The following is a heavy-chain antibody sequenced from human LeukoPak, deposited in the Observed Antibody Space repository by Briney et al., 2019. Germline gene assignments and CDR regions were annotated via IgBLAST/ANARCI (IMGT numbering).Heavy chain of an antibody. CDR3: ARDYDFWSGQSEKYGMDV. V-gene: IGHV1-69*13. Sequence: SVTVSCTASGGTFSSYAISWVRQAPGQGLEWMGGIIPIFGTANYAQKFQGRVTITADESTSTAYMELSSLRSEDTAVYYCARDYDFWSGQSEKYGMDVWGQGTTVTVSS. CDR2: IIPIFGTA. J-gene: IGHJ6*02. CDR1: GGTFSSYA. D-gene: IGHD3-3*01.